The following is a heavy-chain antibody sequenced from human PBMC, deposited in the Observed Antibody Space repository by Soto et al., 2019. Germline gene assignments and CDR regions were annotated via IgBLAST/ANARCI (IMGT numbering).Heavy chain of an antibody. Sequence: SMRRSCEPAGFNFSRSGMPRVRKNTDKGLEWVAVIWYDGSNKYYADSVKGRFTISRDNSKNTLYLQMNSPRAEDTAVYYCARDFFLTRGYSYGYYYYGMDVWGQGTTVTVSS. V-gene: IGHV3-33*01. CDR1: GFNFSRSG. CDR2: IWYDGSNK. D-gene: IGHD5-18*01. J-gene: IGHJ6*02. CDR3: ARDFFLTRGYSYGYYYYGMDV.